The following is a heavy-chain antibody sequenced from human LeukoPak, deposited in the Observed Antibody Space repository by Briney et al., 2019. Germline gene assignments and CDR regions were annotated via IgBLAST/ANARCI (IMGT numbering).Heavy chain of an antibody. CDR2: IYYSGST. J-gene: IGHJ4*02. Sequence: SETLSLTCTVSGGSISSYYWSWIRQPPGKGLEWIGYIYYSGSTNYNPSLKSRVTISVDTSKNQFSLKLSSVTAADTAVYYCARATWIQLWLLLDYWGQGTLVTVSS. CDR1: GGSISSYY. D-gene: IGHD5-18*01. CDR3: ARATWIQLWLLLDY. V-gene: IGHV4-59*01.